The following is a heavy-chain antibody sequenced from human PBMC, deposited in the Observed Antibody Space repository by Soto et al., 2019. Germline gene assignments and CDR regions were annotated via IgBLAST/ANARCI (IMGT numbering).Heavy chain of an antibody. D-gene: IGHD6-19*01. Sequence: QVQLVESGGGVVQPGRSLRLSCAASGFTFSSYAMHWVRQAPGKGLEWVAVISYDGSNKYYADSVKGRFTISRDNSKNTLYLQMNSLRAEDTAVYYCARSQGRAVAGTGIGYWGQGTLVTVSS. V-gene: IGHV3-30-3*01. CDR2: ISYDGSNK. CDR3: ARSQGRAVAGTGIGY. CDR1: GFTFSSYA. J-gene: IGHJ4*02.